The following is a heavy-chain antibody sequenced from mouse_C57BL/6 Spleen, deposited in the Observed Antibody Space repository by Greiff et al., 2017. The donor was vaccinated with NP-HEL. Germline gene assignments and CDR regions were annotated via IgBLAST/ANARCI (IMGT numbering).Heavy chain of an antibody. CDR1: GFSFNTYA. CDR3: VRQDDCDVAFAY. CDR2: IRSKSNNYAT. J-gene: IGHJ3*01. V-gene: IGHV10-1*01. D-gene: IGHD2-4*01. Sequence: EVQRVESGGGLVQPKGSLKLSCAASGFSFNTYAMNWVRQAPGKGLEWVARIRSKSNNYATYYADSVKDRFTIYRDDSESMLYLQMNNLKTEDTAMYYCVRQDDCDVAFAYWDQGTLVTVSA.